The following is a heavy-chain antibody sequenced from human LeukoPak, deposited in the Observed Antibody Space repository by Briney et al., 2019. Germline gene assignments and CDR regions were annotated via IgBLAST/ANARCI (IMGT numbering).Heavy chain of an antibody. D-gene: IGHD5-12*01. CDR2: IKQDGSEK. Sequence: PGGSLRLSCAASGFTFSSYWMSWVRQAPGKGLEWVANIKQDGSEKYYVDSVKGRFTISRDNAKNSLYLQMNSLRAEDMAVYYCARVGYSGYGGFYFDYWGQGTLVTVSS. CDR3: ARVGYSGYGGFYFDY. J-gene: IGHJ4*02. CDR1: GFTFSSYW. V-gene: IGHV3-7*01.